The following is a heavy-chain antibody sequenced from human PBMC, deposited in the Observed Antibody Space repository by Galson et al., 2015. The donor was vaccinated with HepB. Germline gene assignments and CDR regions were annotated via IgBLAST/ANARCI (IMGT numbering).Heavy chain of an antibody. CDR2: IIPILGIA. J-gene: IGHJ6*03. D-gene: IGHD3-9*01. CDR1: GGTFSSYA. V-gene: IGHV1-69*10. Sequence: QSGAEVKKPGESLKISCKASGGTFSSYAISWVRQAPGQGLEWMGGIIPILGIANYAQKFQGRVTITADKSTSTAYMELSSLRSEDTAVYYCARVLSRGYDILTGYHLYYYMDVWGKGTTVTVSS. CDR3: ARVLSRGYDILTGYHLYYYMDV.